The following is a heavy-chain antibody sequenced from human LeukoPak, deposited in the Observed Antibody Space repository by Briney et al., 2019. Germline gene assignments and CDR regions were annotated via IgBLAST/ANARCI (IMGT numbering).Heavy chain of an antibody. V-gene: IGHV1-2*02. Sequence: ASVKVSCKASGYTFTGYYMHWVRQAPGQGLEWMGWINPNSGGTNYAQKFQGRVTMTRDTSISTAYMELSRLRSDDTAVYYCARVKRGSLYYYYYYMDVWGKGTTVTVSS. CDR3: ARVKRGSLYYYYYYMDV. CDR1: GYTFTGYY. CDR2: INPNSGGT. J-gene: IGHJ6*03. D-gene: IGHD3-10*01.